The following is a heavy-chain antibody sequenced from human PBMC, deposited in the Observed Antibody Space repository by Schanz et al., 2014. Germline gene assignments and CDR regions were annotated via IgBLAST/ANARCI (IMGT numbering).Heavy chain of an antibody. CDR3: ARPRFDYGEVDY. CDR1: GFTLSSYA. Sequence: QVQLVESGGGVVQPGRSLRLSCAAYGFTLSSYAMHWVRQAPGKGLEWVAVIWNNGVTKYYADSVRGRFTISRDRFQISLYLRMSSLRAEDTAVYYCARPRFDYGEVDYWGQGTLVTVSS. V-gene: IGHV3-33*08. D-gene: IGHD4-17*01. J-gene: IGHJ4*02. CDR2: IWNNGVTK.